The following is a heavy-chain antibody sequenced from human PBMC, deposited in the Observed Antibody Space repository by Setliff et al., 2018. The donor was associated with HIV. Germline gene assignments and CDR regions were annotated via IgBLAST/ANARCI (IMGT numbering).Heavy chain of an antibody. CDR3: ARVQMAYAAFDV. CDR2: IYFTGSS. J-gene: IGHJ3*01. Sequence: SETLSLTCSISGGSISNYYWSWIRQPPGKGLEWIGSIYFTGSSDNNPSLKSRVTLSVDTSKHQFSLKLSSVTAADTAVYYCARVQMAYAAFDVWGQGTMVTVSS. CDR1: GGSISNYY. D-gene: IGHD4-17*01. V-gene: IGHV4-59*01.